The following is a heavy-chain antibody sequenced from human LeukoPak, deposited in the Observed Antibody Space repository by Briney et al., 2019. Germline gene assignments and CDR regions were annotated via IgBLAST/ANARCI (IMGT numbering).Heavy chain of an antibody. J-gene: IGHJ4*02. Sequence: SGPTLVNPTQTLTLTCTLSGFSLSTSGVGVAWIRQPPGKALEWLGFIYWDGDKRYSPSLRSRLTITKDTSKNQVVHTMTNMDPVDTATYYCAHRSSTASYNYWGQGTLVTVSS. CDR3: AHRSSTASYNY. D-gene: IGHD2-2*02. V-gene: IGHV2-5*02. CDR1: GFSLSTSGVG. CDR2: IYWDGDK.